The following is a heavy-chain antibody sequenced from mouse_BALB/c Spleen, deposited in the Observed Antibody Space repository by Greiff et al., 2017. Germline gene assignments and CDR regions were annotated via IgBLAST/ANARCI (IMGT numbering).Heavy chain of an antibody. D-gene: IGHD2-14*01. V-gene: IGHV1-4*01. CDR3: ARWGDYRYDRLFAY. Sequence: VKLQESGAELARPGASVKMSCKASGYTFTSYTMHWVKQRPGQGLEWIGYINPSSGYTNYNQKFKDKATLTADKSSSTAYMQLSSLTSEDSAVYYCARWGDYRYDRLFAYWGQGTLVTVSA. CDR2: INPSSGYT. CDR1: GYTFTSYT. J-gene: IGHJ3*01.